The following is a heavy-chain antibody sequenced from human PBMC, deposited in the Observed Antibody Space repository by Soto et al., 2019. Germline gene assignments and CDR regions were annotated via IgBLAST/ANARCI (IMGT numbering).Heavy chain of an antibody. D-gene: IGHD3-3*01. CDR1: GFSLSTSGMC. Sequence: SGPTLVNPTQTLTLTCTFSGFSLSTSGMCVSWIRQPPGKALEWLARIDWDDDKYYSTSLKTRLTISKDTSKNQVVLTMTNMDPVDTATYYCARIKANYDFYYYYGMDVWGQGTTVTVSS. CDR2: IDWDDDK. V-gene: IGHV2-70*11. CDR3: ARIKANYDFYYYYGMDV. J-gene: IGHJ6*02.